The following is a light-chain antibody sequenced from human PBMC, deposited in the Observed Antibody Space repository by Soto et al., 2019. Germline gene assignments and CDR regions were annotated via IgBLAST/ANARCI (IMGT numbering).Light chain of an antibody. Sequence: PGETATLSCRASQRITSSFLTWYQQRPGQAPRLLIYGASNRATGIPDRFSGGGSGTDFTLTISRLEPEDFALYYCHQRQSWPRTFGQGTKVDIK. V-gene: IGKV3D-20*02. CDR1: QRITSSF. CDR2: GAS. J-gene: IGKJ1*01. CDR3: HQRQSWPRT.